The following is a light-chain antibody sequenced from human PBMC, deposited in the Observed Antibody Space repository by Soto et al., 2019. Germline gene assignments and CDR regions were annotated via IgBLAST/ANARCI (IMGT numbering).Light chain of an antibody. CDR3: QKYNSAPRT. J-gene: IGKJ1*01. V-gene: IGKV1-5*01. CDR2: DAS. Sequence: DIQMTQSPSTLSASVGDRVTITCRASQSISSWLAWYQQKPGKAPKLLIYDASSLESGVPSRFSGSGSGTEFTLTISSLQPEDAATYYCQKYNSAPRTFGQGTKVDI. CDR1: QSISSW.